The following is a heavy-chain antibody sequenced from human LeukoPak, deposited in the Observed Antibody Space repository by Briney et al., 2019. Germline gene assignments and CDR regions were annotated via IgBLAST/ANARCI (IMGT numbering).Heavy chain of an antibody. Sequence: SVKVSCKASGGTFSSYTISWVRQAPGQGLEWMGGIIPIFGTANYAQKFQGRVTITADKSTSTAYMELSSLISEDTAVYYCARDQDYEILPGPYYMDVWGKGTTVTVSS. D-gene: IGHD3-9*01. CDR1: GGTFSSYT. V-gene: IGHV1-69*06. J-gene: IGHJ6*03. CDR3: ARDQDYEILPGPYYMDV. CDR2: IIPIFGTA.